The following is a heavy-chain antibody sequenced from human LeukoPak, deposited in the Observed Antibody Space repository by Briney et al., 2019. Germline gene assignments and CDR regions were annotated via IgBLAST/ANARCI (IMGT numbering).Heavy chain of an antibody. CDR2: ISYDGSNK. V-gene: IGHV3-30*04. D-gene: IGHD1-26*01. Sequence: GGSLRLSCAASGFTFSSYAMRWVRQAPGKGLEWVAVISYDGSNKYYADSVKGRFTISRDNSKNTLYLQMNSLRAEDTAVYYCARDAGSYGEGGYYFDYWGQGTLVTVSS. CDR3: ARDAGSYGEGGYYFDY. CDR1: GFTFSSYA. J-gene: IGHJ4*02.